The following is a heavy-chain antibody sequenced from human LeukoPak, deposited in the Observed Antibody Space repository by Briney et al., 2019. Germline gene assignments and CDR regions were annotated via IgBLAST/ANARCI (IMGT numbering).Heavy chain of an antibody. CDR2: ISSGGGT. D-gene: IGHD5-24*01. CDR1: GFTVSSNY. CDR3: AREEMAVSGYFDY. Sequence: GGSLRLSCAASGFTVSSNYMSWVRQAPGKGLEWVSLISSGGGTYYADSVKGRFTISRDNSKSMVYLQMNSLRADDTAVYYCAREEMAVSGYFDYWGQGTPVTVSS. J-gene: IGHJ4*02. V-gene: IGHV3-53*01.